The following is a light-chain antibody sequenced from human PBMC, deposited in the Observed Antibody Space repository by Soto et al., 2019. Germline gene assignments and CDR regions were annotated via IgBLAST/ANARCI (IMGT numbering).Light chain of an antibody. Sequence: QSALAQPPSASGSPGQSVAISCTGTSSDVGVYNYVSWYQQHPGKAPKLMIYEVNKRPSGVPDRFSGSKSGNTASLTVSGLQAEDEADYYCSSYAAGSNVFGTGTKV. V-gene: IGLV2-8*01. J-gene: IGLJ1*01. CDR3: SSYAAGSNV. CDR1: SSDVGVYNY. CDR2: EVN.